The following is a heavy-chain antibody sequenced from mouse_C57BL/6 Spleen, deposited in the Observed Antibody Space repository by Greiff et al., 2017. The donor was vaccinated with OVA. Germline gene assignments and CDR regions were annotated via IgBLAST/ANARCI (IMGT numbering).Heavy chain of an antibody. J-gene: IGHJ2*01. V-gene: IGHV2-9-1*01. CDR3: ARNSWDYGSSSYFDY. Sequence: VMLVESGPGLVAPSQSLSITCTVSGFSLTSYAISWVRQPPGKGLEWLGVIWTGGGTNYNSALKSRLSISKDNSKSQVFLKMNSLQTDDTARYYCARNSWDYGSSSYFDYWGQGTTLTVSS. CDR1: GFSLTSYA. D-gene: IGHD1-1*01. CDR2: IWTGGGT.